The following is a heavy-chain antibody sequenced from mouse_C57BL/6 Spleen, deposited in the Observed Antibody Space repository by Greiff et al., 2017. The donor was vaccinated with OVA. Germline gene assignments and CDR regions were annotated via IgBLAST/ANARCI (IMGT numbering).Heavy chain of an antibody. Sequence: QVQLKQPGAELVRPGSSVKLSCKASGYTFTSYWMHWVKQRPIQGLEWIGNIDPSDSETPYNQKFKDKATLTVDKSSSTAYMQLSRLTSEDSAVYYCARSWSYSNYGWYFDVWGTGTTGTVSS. J-gene: IGHJ1*03. CDR3: ARSWSYSNYGWYFDV. V-gene: IGHV1-52*01. CDR1: GYTFTSYW. CDR2: IDPSDSET. D-gene: IGHD2-5*01.